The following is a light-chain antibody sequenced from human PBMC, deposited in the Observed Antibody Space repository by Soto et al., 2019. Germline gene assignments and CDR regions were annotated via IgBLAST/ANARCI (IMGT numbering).Light chain of an antibody. V-gene: IGLV1-44*01. J-gene: IGLJ3*02. Sequence: QSVLTQPPSASGTPGQRVTISCSGSSSNIGSHTVNWYQQLPGAAPRLLICSNTQRPSGVPDRFSGSKSGTSASLAISGLRSEDEADYYCAAWDDSLNGVFGGGTKLTVL. CDR1: SSNIGSHT. CDR2: SNT. CDR3: AAWDDSLNGV.